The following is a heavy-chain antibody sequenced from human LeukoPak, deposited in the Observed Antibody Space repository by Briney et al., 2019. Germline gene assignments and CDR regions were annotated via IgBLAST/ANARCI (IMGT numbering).Heavy chain of an antibody. CDR1: GFTVSSNY. CDR3: ATDSHYAFDF. CDR2: VRPGDSAR. V-gene: IGHV3-48*02. J-gene: IGHJ4*02. D-gene: IGHD4-17*01. Sequence: PGGSLRLSCAASGFTVSSNYMNWVRQAPGKGLEWVSNVRPGDSARSYADSVRGRFTISRDDAKNSLYLQMNSLRDEDTAVYYCATDSHYAFDFWGLGTLVTVSS.